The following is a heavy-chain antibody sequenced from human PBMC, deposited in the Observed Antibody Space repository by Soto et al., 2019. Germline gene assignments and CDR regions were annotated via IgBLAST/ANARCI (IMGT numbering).Heavy chain of an antibody. J-gene: IGHJ4*02. CDR1: GGSFSGYY. CDR3: ARVSEILRGYCSGGSCTFDY. D-gene: IGHD2-15*01. V-gene: IGHV4-34*01. Sequence: QVQLQQWGAGLLKPSETLSLTCAVYGGSFSGYYWSWIRQPPGKGLEWIGEINHSGSTTYNPSLKSRVTISVDTSKNQFSLKLSSVTAADTAVYYCARVSEILRGYCSGGSCTFDYWGQGTLVTVSS. CDR2: INHSGST.